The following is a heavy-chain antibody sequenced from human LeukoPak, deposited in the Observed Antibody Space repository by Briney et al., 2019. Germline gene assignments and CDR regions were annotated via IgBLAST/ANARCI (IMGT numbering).Heavy chain of an antibody. CDR2: IKQDGSGK. CDR1: GFTFSSYA. J-gene: IGHJ4*02. CDR3: AKDRDPAKVVVAATLAD. D-gene: IGHD2-15*01. Sequence: PGGSLRLSCAASGFTFSSYAMSWVRQAPGKGLEWVANIKQDGSGKNYVDSVKGRFTISRDNAKNSLYLQMNSLRAEDTAVYYCAKDRDPAKVVVAATLADWAQGTLVTVSS. V-gene: IGHV3-7*01.